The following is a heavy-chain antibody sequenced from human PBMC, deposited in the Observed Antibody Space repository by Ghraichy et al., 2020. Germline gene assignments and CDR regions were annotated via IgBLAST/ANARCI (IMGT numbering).Heavy chain of an antibody. Sequence: SQTLSLTCTVSGGSIRSYYWSWIRQPPGKGLEWIGYIYYSGSTNYNPSLKSRVTISVDTSKNQFSLKLSSVTAADTAVYYCARHEYSSSPFDYWGQGTLVTVSS. J-gene: IGHJ4*02. CDR1: GGSIRSYY. CDR3: ARHEYSSSPFDY. CDR2: IYYSGST. D-gene: IGHD6-13*01. V-gene: IGHV4-59*08.